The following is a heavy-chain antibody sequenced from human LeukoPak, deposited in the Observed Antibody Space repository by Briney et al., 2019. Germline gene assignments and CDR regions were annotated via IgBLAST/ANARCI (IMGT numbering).Heavy chain of an antibody. J-gene: IGHJ3*02. CDR1: GGSITSGSYY. V-gene: IGHV4-61*02. CDR3: AGDNSSGGRAFDI. CDR2: IYTSGST. D-gene: IGHD6-19*01. Sequence: SETLSLTCTVSGGSITSGSYYWSWIRQPAGKGLEWIGRIYTSGSTNYNPSLKSRVTISLDTSKNQFSLKLSSVTAADTAVYYCAGDNSSGGRAFDIWGQGTMVTVSS.